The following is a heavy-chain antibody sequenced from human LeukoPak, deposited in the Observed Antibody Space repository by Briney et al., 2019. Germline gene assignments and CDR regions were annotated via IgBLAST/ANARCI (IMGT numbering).Heavy chain of an antibody. Sequence: GGSLSLSCAASGFPLSSYAMSWVRQPPGKGLQWVSAISGDGKASDYPDSGKGRFTISRDNSKNTLYLQMDSLRAEDTAVYYCAKDRGYDYVWGEGNLYDSWGQGTLVTVSS. J-gene: IGHJ4*02. D-gene: IGHD3-16*01. V-gene: IGHV3-23*01. CDR2: ISGDGKAS. CDR1: GFPLSSYA. CDR3: AKDRGYDYVWGEGNLYDS.